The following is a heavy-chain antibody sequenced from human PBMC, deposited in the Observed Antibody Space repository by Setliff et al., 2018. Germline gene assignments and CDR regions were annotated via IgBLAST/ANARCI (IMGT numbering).Heavy chain of an antibody. V-gene: IGHV1-3*01. CDR1: GYTFTSYA. CDR2: INAGNGNT. CDR3: ARDRGGTAIANWFDR. J-gene: IGHJ5*02. Sequence: EASVKVSCKASGYTFTSYAMHWVRQAPGQRLEWMGWINAGNGNTKYSQKFQGRVTITRDTSASTAYMELSSLRSEDSAVYYCARDRGGTAIANWFDRWGQGTLVTVSS. D-gene: IGHD2-21*01.